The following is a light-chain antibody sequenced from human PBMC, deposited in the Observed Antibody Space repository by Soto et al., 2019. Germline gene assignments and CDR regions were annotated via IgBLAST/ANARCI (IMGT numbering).Light chain of an antibody. CDR1: QSVSRN. V-gene: IGKV3-15*01. CDR3: QQYHNWPWWT. J-gene: IGKJ1*01. Sequence: EILMTQSPATLSVSPGERATLSCRASQSVSRNLAWYQQKPGQAPRLLIYGASTRAAGVPDRFSGSGSETEFTLIISSLQSEDFAIYHCQQYHNWPWWTFGQGTKVET. CDR2: GAS.